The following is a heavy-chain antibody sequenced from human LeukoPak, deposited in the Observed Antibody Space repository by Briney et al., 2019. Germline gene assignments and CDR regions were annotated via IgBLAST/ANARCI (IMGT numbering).Heavy chain of an antibody. CDR3: ARHSSIAARPLYYYYYYMDV. D-gene: IGHD6-6*01. CDR1: GGSISSSSYY. CDR2: IYYSGST. J-gene: IGHJ6*03. Sequence: SETLSLTCTVSGGSISSSSYYWGWIRQPPGKGLEWIGSIYYSGSTYYNPSLKSRVTISVDTSKDQFSLKLSSVTAADTAVYYCARHSSIAARPLYYYYYYMDVWGKGTTVTVSS. V-gene: IGHV4-39*01.